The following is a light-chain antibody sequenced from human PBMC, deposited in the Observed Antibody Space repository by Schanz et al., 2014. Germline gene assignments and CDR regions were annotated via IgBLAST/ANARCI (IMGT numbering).Light chain of an antibody. J-gene: IGLJ2*01. CDR3: SSHASNNPRVV. Sequence: QSALTQPASVSGSPGQSITISCTGTTSDVGGYNYVSWYQQHPGKAPKLMIYEGTKRPSGVPDRFSGSKSGNTASLTVSGLQAEDEADYYCSSHASNNPRVVFGGGTKLTVL. CDR2: EGT. V-gene: IGLV2-8*01. CDR1: TSDVGGYNY.